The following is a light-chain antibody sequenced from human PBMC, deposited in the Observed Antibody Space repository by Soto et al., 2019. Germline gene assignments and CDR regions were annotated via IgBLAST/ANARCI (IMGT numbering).Light chain of an antibody. CDR1: QALRSSY. CDR3: QQYNNWPRT. Sequence: EIVLTQSPATLSLSPGERATLSCGASQALRSSYLAWYQQKPGLAPRLLIYATSSRATGIPDRFSGGGSGTEFTLTISSLQSEDFAVYYCQQYNNWPRTFGQGTKVDI. J-gene: IGKJ1*01. CDR2: ATS. V-gene: IGKV3D-20*01.